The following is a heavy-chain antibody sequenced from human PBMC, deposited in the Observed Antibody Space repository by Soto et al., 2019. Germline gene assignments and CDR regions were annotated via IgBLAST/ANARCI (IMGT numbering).Heavy chain of an antibody. Sequence: SETLSLTCTVSGGSISSYYWSWIRQPPGKGLEWIGYIYYSGSTNYNPSLKSRVTISVDTSKNQFSLKLSSVTAADTAVYYCARVVVVPAASYYYYYYYMDVWGKGTTVTVSS. D-gene: IGHD2-2*01. CDR3: ARVVVVPAASYYYYYYYMDV. V-gene: IGHV4-59*01. J-gene: IGHJ6*03. CDR2: IYYSGST. CDR1: GGSISSYY.